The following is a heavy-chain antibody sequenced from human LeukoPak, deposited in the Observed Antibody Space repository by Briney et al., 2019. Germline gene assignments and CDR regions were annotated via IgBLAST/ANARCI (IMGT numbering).Heavy chain of an antibody. CDR3: ARVRYCSSTRCYEYNNAFDV. D-gene: IGHD2-2*01. V-gene: IGHV3-33*01. Sequence: PGGSLRLSCAASGFTFSGYGMHWVRQAPGKGLEWVAVIWYDGSNKYYADSVKGRFTISRDNSKNTLDLQMNSLRAEDTAVYYCARVRYCSSTRCYEYNNAFDVWGQGTMVTVSS. CDR2: IWYDGSNK. J-gene: IGHJ3*01. CDR1: GFTFSGYG.